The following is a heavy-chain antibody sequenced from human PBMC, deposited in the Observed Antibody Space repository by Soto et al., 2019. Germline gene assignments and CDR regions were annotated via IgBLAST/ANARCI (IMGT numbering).Heavy chain of an antibody. D-gene: IGHD5-12*01. J-gene: IGHJ6*02. CDR2: IIPIFGTA. CDR3: ASRGYSGYDPSYYYYGMDV. V-gene: IGHV1-69*13. Sequence: SVKVSCKASGGTFSSYAISWVRQAPGQGLEWMGGIIPIFGTANYAQKFQGRVTITADESTSTAYMELSSLRFEDTAVYYCASRGYSGYDPSYYYYGMDVWGQGTTVTVSS. CDR1: GGTFSSYA.